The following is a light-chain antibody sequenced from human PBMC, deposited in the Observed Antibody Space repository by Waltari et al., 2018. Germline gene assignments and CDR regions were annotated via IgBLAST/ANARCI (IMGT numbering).Light chain of an antibody. V-gene: IGKV1-5*03. CDR1: QSIRSD. CDR3: QQYNFYSLT. J-gene: IGKJ1*01. CDR2: KAF. Sequence: DIQMTQSPSTLSASVGDRVTITCRASQSIRSDLAWYQHKPGRAPKLLIYKAFTLESGVPSRFSGSGSGTEFTLTISSLQPDDFATYYCQQYNFYSLTFGQGTKVDI.